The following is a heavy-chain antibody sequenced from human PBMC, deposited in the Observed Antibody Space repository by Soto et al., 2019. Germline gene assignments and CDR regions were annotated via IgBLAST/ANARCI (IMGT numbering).Heavy chain of an antibody. CDR3: AIGSWSAETFDV. J-gene: IGHJ3*01. V-gene: IGHV1-69*02. D-gene: IGHD2-2*01. CDR1: GGTFNTYT. CDR2: IIPMLTVT. Sequence: QVHLIQSGAEVKKPGSSVKVSCKAAGGTFNTYTLIWVRQTPGHGLEWMGRIIPMLTVTNSAQKFQGRLTLTADKSTRTAFIELTSLRSDDTAVYYCAIGSWSAETFDVWGQGTRVTVSS.